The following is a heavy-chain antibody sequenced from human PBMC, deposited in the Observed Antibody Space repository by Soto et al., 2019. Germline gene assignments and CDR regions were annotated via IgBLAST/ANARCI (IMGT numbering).Heavy chain of an antibody. CDR3: ARPLFGRGNWFDP. D-gene: IGHD3-10*01. Sequence: SETLSLTCTVSGGSISSYYWSWIRQPPGKGLEWIGYIYYSGSTNHNPSLKSRVTISVDTSKNQFSLKLSSVTAADTAVYYCARPLFGRGNWFDPWGQGTLVTVSS. CDR1: GGSISSYY. J-gene: IGHJ5*02. V-gene: IGHV4-59*01. CDR2: IYYSGST.